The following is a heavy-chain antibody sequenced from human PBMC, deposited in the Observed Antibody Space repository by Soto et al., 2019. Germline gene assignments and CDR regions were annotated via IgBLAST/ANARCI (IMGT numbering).Heavy chain of an antibody. CDR1: GYSISTYW. CDR2: VKQGGSEE. CDR3: AALDTAMVKTAGY. V-gene: IGHV3-7*01. J-gene: IGHJ4*02. D-gene: IGHD5-18*01. Sequence: EVQLVESGGGLVQPGGSLRLSCAASGYSISTYWMSWVRQAPGKGLEWVANVKQGGSEEYYVDSVKGRFTISRDNAKNSLYLQMNSLRAEDTAVYYCAALDTAMVKTAGYWGQGTLVTVSS.